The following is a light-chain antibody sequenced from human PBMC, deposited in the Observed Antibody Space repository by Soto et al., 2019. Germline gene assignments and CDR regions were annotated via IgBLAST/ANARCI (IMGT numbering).Light chain of an antibody. Sequence: QSVLSQPPSASGTPGQRVTISCSGGSSNIGSTALNWYQQLPGTAPKLLIYSNNQRPSGVPDRFSGSKSGTSASLAISGLQSEDEADYYCAAWDDNLNGPVFGGGTKLTVL. J-gene: IGLJ2*01. V-gene: IGLV1-44*01. CDR1: SSNIGSTA. CDR3: AAWDDNLNGPV. CDR2: SNN.